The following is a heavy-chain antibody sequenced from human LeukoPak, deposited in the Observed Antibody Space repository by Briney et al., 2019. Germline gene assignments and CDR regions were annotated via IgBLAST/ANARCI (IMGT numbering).Heavy chain of an antibody. CDR1: GGTFSSYA. Sequence: GASVQVSCKASGGTFSSYAISWVRQAPGQGLEWMGGIIPIFGTANYAQKFQGRVTITADESTSTAYMELSSLRSEDTAVYCCARVLAYCGGDCFRSFDYWGQGTLVTVSS. V-gene: IGHV1-69*13. CDR2: IIPIFGTA. CDR3: ARVLAYCGGDCFRSFDY. J-gene: IGHJ4*02. D-gene: IGHD2-21*02.